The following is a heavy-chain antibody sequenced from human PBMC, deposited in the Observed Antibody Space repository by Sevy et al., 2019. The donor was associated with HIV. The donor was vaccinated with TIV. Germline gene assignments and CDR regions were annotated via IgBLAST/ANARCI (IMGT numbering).Heavy chain of an antibody. D-gene: IGHD1-26*01. V-gene: IGHV3-33*01. Sequence: GGSLRLSCAASGFTFSSFGMHWVRQAPGKGLEWVAVIWYEGSTTYYADSVRGRFTIPRDSSNNTLYLQMNSLGADDTAVYYCAATATHLDYWGQGTLVTVSS. CDR2: IWYEGSTT. J-gene: IGHJ4*02. CDR3: AATATHLDY. CDR1: GFTFSSFG.